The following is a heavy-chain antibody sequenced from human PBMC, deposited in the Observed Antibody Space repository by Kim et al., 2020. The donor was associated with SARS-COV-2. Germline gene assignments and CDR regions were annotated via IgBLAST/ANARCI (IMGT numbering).Heavy chain of an antibody. V-gene: IGHV3-7*01. CDR3: GRDYSD. D-gene: IGHD6-13*01. CDR1: GFTFSRYW. Sequence: GGSLRLSCAASGFTFSRYWISWVRQAPGKGLEWVANIKEDGSEKYYVDSVKGRFTISRDNAKNSLYLQMNSLRAEDTAVYFCGRDYSDWGQGTLVTGSS. J-gene: IGHJ4*02. CDR2: IKEDGSEK.